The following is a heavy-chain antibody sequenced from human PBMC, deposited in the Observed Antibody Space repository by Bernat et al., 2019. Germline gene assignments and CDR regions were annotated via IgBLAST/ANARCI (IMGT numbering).Heavy chain of an antibody. V-gene: IGHV4-39*01. D-gene: IGHD2-21*02. J-gene: IGHJ4*02. CDR3: ASPYCGGDCYSGRGVFYFDY. CDR2: IYYSGST. CDR1: GGSISSSSYY. Sequence: QLQLQESGPGLVKPSETLSLTCTVSGGSISSSSYYWGWIRQPPGKGLEWIGSIYYSGSTYYNPSLKSRVTISVDTSKNQFSLKLSSVTAADTAVYYCASPYCGGDCYSGRGVFYFDYWGQGTLVTVSS.